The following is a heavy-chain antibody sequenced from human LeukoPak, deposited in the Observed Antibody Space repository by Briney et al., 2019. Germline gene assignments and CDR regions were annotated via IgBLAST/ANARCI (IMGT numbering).Heavy chain of an antibody. Sequence: SETLSLTCAVYGGSFSGYYWSWIRQPPGKGLEWIGEINHSGRTNYNPSLKSRVTISVDTSKNQFSLKLSSVTAADTAVYYCAISWELRSIFDYWGQGTLVTVSS. CDR1: GGSFSGYY. J-gene: IGHJ4*02. D-gene: IGHD1-26*01. CDR2: INHSGRT. V-gene: IGHV4-34*01. CDR3: AISWELRSIFDY.